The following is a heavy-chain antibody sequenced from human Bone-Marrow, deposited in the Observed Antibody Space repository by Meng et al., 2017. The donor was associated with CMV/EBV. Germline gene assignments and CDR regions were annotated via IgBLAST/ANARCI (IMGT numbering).Heavy chain of an antibody. CDR3: ARLPGDCSGGSCYFQMDY. J-gene: IGHJ4*02. V-gene: IGHV1-2*02. Sequence: QVQLVQSGAEVKKPGASVKVSCTASGYTFTGYYMHWVRQAPGQGLEWMGWINPNSGGTNYAQKFQGRVTMTRDTSISTAYMELSRLRSDDTAVYYCARLPGDCSGGSCYFQMDYWGQGTLVTVSS. D-gene: IGHD2-15*01. CDR1: GYTFTGYY. CDR2: INPNSGGT.